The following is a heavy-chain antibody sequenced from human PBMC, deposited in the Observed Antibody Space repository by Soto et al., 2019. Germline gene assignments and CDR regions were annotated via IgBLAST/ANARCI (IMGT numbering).Heavy chain of an antibody. V-gene: IGHV4-59*01. CDR2: IYYSGST. Sequence: XATLCLTGTVSGGSIISYYWSWIRQPPGKGLEWIGYIYYSGSTNYNPSLKSRVTISVDTSKNQFSLKLSSVTAADTAVYYCARHGGAARDYWGQGTLVTVSS. CDR1: GGSIISYY. D-gene: IGHD6-6*01. CDR3: ARHGGAARDY. J-gene: IGHJ4*02.